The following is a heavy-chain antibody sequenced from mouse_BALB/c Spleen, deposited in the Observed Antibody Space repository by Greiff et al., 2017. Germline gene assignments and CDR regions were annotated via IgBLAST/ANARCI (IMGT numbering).Heavy chain of an antibody. D-gene: IGHD1-1*01. J-gene: IGHJ1*01. Sequence: EVKLVESGGGLVQPGGSLKLSCAASGFTFSSYTMSWVRQTPEKRLEWVAYISNGGGSTYYPDTVKGRFTISRDNAKNTLYLQMSSLKSEDTAMYYCARSPFITTVVAHWYFDVWGAGTTVTVSS. CDR2: ISNGGGST. V-gene: IGHV5-12-2*01. CDR3: ARSPFITTVVAHWYFDV. CDR1: GFTFSSYT.